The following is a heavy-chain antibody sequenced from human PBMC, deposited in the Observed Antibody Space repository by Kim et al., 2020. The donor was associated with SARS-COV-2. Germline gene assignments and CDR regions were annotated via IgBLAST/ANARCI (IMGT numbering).Heavy chain of an antibody. CDR3: ARAIIGTNTFDS. D-gene: IGHD1-7*01. Sequence: SYAGSVKGRFTITRDNAKNTLYLQMNSLRADDTAVYYCARAIIGTNTFDSWGQGTLVTVSS. J-gene: IGHJ4*02. V-gene: IGHV3-74*01.